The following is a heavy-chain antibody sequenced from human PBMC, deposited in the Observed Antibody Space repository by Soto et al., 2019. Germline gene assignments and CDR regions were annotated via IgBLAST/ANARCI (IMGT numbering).Heavy chain of an antibody. D-gene: IGHD6-13*01. CDR1: GGSISSDGYS. CDR2: IYHSGST. CDR3: ARVGLAAAGGGFDY. J-gene: IGHJ4*02. V-gene: IGHV4-30-2*01. Sequence: SETLSLTCAVSGGSISSDGYSWSWIRQPPGKGLEWIGYIYHSGSTYYNPSLKSRVTISVDRSKNQFSLKLSSVTAADTAVYYCARVGLAAAGGGFDYWGQGTLVTVSS.